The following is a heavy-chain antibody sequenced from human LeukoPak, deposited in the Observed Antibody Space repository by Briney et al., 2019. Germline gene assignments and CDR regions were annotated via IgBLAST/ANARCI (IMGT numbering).Heavy chain of an antibody. CDR2: IYSGGST. CDR1: GLTFSTYW. D-gene: IGHD3-10*01. Sequence: GGSLRLSCAASGLTFSTYWMNWVRQAPGKGLEWVSVIYSGGSTYYADSVKGRFTISRDNSKNTLYLQMNSLRAEDTAVYYCARDWPNYYGSGSYYNPIDYWGQGTLVTVSS. CDR3: ARDWPNYYGSGSYYNPIDY. V-gene: IGHV3-66*01. J-gene: IGHJ4*02.